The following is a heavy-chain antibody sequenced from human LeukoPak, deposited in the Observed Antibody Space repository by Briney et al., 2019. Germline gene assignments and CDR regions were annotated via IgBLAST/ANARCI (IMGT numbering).Heavy chain of an antibody. CDR3: AKGDNYYDASGYYLSKALFDY. CDR1: GLTFSSYN. J-gene: IGHJ4*02. Sequence: PGGSLRLSCAASGLTFSSYNMNWVRQAPGKGLEWVAGLSYNGRNIYYADSVKGRFTVSRDNSKNTLYMQMNSLRADDTAVYYCAKGDNYYDASGYYLSKALFDYWGQGTLVTVSS. D-gene: IGHD3-22*01. V-gene: IGHV3-30*18. CDR2: LSYNGRNI.